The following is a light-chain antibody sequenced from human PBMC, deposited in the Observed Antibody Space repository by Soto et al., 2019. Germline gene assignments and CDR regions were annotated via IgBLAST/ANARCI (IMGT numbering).Light chain of an antibody. V-gene: IGKV3-20*01. CDR2: DAS. CDR1: QSVDNY. Sequence: EVVLTQSPATLSLSPGERATLSCRASQSVDNYLAWYQQKPGQPPRVLIHDASSRATGIPDRFSGSGSGTDFTLTISRLEPEDFAVYYCQQYGSSPRTFGQGTKVDIK. J-gene: IGKJ1*01. CDR3: QQYGSSPRT.